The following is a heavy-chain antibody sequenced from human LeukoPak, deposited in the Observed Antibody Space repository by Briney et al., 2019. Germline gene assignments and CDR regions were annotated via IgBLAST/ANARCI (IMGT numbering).Heavy chain of an antibody. CDR2: ISGSGGST. D-gene: IGHD6-13*01. Sequence: PGGSLRLSCAASGFTFSSYAMSWVRQAPGKGLEWVSAISGSGGSTYYADSVKGRFIISRDNSKNTLYLQMNSLRAEDTAVYYCAKDRIAAAAQNIFDYWGQGTLVTVSS. V-gene: IGHV3-23*01. J-gene: IGHJ4*02. CDR3: AKDRIAAAAQNIFDY. CDR1: GFTFSSYA.